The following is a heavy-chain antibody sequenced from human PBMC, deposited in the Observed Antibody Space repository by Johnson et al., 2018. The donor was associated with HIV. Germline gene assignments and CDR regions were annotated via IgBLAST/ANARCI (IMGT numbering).Heavy chain of an antibody. V-gene: IGHV3-66*01. Sequence: VQLVESGGGLVQPGGSLRLSCAASGFTFSSYAMSWVRQAPGKGLEWVSVIYSGGSTYYAHSVKGRFTISRDNSKNTLYLQMDSLRAEDTAVYYCARERNAAAGLDAFDIWGQVTMVTVSS. CDR1: GFTFSSYA. CDR2: IYSGGST. D-gene: IGHD6-13*01. CDR3: ARERNAAAGLDAFDI. J-gene: IGHJ3*02.